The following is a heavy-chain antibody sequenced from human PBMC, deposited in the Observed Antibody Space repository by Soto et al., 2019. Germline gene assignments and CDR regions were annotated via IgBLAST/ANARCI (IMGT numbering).Heavy chain of an antibody. Sequence: PSETLSLTCAVYGGSFNGYYWSWIRQPPGKGLEWIGEINHSGSSNHNPSLKSRVTISVDTSKNQFSLKLSSVTAADTAVYYCATRIAEDAFDIWGQGTMVTVSS. D-gene: IGHD6-13*01. CDR3: ATRIAEDAFDI. V-gene: IGHV4-34*01. J-gene: IGHJ3*02. CDR1: GGSFNGYY. CDR2: INHSGSS.